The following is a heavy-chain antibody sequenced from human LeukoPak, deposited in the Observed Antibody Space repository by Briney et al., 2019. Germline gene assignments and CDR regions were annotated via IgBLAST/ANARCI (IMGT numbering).Heavy chain of an antibody. Sequence: ASVTVSCKASGYTFASYYMHWVRQAPGQGLEWMGIINPSGGSTSYAQKFQGRVTMTRDTSTSTVYMELSSLRSEDTAVYYCARDGECSGGSCYSWFDPWGQGTLVTVSS. CDR3: ARDGECSGGSCYSWFDP. J-gene: IGHJ5*02. D-gene: IGHD2-15*01. CDR1: GYTFASYY. CDR2: INPSGGST. V-gene: IGHV1-46*01.